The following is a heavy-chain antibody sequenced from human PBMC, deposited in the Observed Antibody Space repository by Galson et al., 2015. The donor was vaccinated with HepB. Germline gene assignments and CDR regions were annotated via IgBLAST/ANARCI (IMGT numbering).Heavy chain of an antibody. V-gene: IGHV3-30*04. CDR3: GCEPYVLITRGAFDI. CDR1: GFTFSSYA. J-gene: IGHJ3*02. CDR2: ISYDGSNK. Sequence: SLRLSCAASGFTFSSYAMHWVRQAPGKGLEWVAVISYDGSNKYYADSVKGRFTISRDNSKNTLYLQMNSLRAEDTAVYYCGCEPYVLITRGAFDIWGQGTMVTVSS. D-gene: IGHD3-10*02.